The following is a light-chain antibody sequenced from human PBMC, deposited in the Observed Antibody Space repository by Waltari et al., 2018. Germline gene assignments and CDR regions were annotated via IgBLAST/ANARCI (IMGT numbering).Light chain of an antibody. V-gene: IGKV3-20*01. Sequence: IVLTQSPGTLSLSPGDKASLSCKASQNLSSNFLAWYRQRPGQPPGLLIHGAAKRAAGIPDTFSCSGSGTDFTLTISRLEAEDSAVYYCQQYGTSPYTFGQGTKVEIK. CDR1: QNLSSNF. CDR2: GAA. J-gene: IGKJ2*01. CDR3: QQYGTSPYT.